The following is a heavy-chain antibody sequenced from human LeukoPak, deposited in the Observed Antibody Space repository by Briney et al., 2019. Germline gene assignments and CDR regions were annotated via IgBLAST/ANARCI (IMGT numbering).Heavy chain of an antibody. CDR2: INPNSGGT. Sequence: ASVKVSCKASGYTFTGYYMHWVRQAPGQGLEWMGWINPNSGGTNYAQKLQGRVTMTTDTSTSTAYMELRSLRSDDTAVYYCARGIAAAFGWFDPWGQGTLVTVSS. CDR1: GYTFTGYY. V-gene: IGHV1-2*02. CDR3: ARGIAAAFGWFDP. J-gene: IGHJ5*02. D-gene: IGHD6-13*01.